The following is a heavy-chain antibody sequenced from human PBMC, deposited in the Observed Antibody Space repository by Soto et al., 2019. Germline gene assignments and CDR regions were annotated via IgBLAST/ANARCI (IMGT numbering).Heavy chain of an antibody. D-gene: IGHD3-22*01. Sequence: SETLSLTCTVSGGSIRSGDYYWSWIRQPPGKGLAWIGYISYSGSAYYNPSLKSRVTISVDTSKNQFSLKLSSVTAADTAVYYCARVEGGYPTGWFDPWGQGTLVTVSS. CDR3: ARVEGGYPTGWFDP. CDR2: ISYSGSA. V-gene: IGHV4-30-4*01. CDR1: GGSIRSGDYY. J-gene: IGHJ5*02.